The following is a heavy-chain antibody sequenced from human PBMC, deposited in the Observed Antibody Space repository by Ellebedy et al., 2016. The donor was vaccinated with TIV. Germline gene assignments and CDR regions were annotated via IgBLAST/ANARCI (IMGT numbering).Heavy chain of an antibody. CDR3: ARGGYCSSTSCYTHDAFDI. CDR2: SRSKAIDYTT. J-gene: IGHJ3*02. CDR1: GVTLSAHH. D-gene: IGHD2-2*02. V-gene: IGHV3-72*01. Sequence: GESLKISXAASGVTLSAHHMDWVRQAPGKGLEWVGRSRSKAIDYTTEYAASVKGRFAISRDESSNSLYLQMNSLRAEDTAVYYCARGGYCSSTSCYTHDAFDIWGQGTMVTVSS.